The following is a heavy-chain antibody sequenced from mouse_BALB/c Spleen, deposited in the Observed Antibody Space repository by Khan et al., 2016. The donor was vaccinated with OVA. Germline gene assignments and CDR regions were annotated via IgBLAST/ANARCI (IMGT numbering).Heavy chain of an antibody. Sequence: VQLVESGPGLVAPSQSLAITCTVSGFSLTIYGVNWIRQPPGKGLEWLGVIWGDGSTNYHSALISRLSISKDNSKSQVFLKLNSLQNDDTATYYCAKWGDGSTYAMDYWGQGTSVTVSS. D-gene: IGHD2-3*01. V-gene: IGHV2-3*01. CDR2: IWGDGST. J-gene: IGHJ4*01. CDR3: AKWGDGSTYAMDY. CDR1: GFSLTIYG.